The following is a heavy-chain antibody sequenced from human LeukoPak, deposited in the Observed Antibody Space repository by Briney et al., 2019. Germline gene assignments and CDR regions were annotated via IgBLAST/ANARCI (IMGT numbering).Heavy chain of an antibody. J-gene: IGHJ5*02. V-gene: IGHV3-48*02. CDR3: ARARRSSSWYGDWFDP. Sequence: GGSLRLSCAASGFTVSSNYMSWVRQAPGKGLEWVSYISSSSSTIYYADSVKGRFTISRDNAKNSLYLQMNSLRDEDTAVYYCARARRSSSWYGDWFDPWGQGTLVTVSS. CDR2: ISSSSSTI. CDR1: GFTVSSNY. D-gene: IGHD6-13*01.